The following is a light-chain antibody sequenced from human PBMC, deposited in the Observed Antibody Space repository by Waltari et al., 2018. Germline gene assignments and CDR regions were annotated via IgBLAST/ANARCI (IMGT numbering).Light chain of an antibody. V-gene: IGKV1-33*01. CDR3: QQYDNLPLT. CDR1: QDISNY. CDR2: DAS. J-gene: IGKJ4*01. Sequence: DIQMTQSPSSLSASVGDRVTITCQASQDISNYLNWYQQKPWKAPKLRIYDASNLETGVPSRFSGIGSGTDFTFTISSLQPEDIATYYCQQYDNLPLTFGGGTKVEIK.